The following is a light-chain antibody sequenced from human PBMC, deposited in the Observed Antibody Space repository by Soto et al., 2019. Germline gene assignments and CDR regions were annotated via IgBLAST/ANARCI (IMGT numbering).Light chain of an antibody. Sequence: IQLTQSPSSLSASVGDRVTVTCRASQDINKFLAGFQQKPGKAPNLLIFSASTLQSAVPSRFSGGGSGTDFTLTIDSLQPEDFATYYCQQLKTYPYTFGQGTKLEIK. J-gene: IGKJ2*01. CDR1: QDINKF. V-gene: IGKV1-9*01. CDR3: QQLKTYPYT. CDR2: SAS.